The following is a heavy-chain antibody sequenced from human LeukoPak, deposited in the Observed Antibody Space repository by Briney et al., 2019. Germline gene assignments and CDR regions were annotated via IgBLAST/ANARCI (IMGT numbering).Heavy chain of an antibody. V-gene: IGHV1-69*05. D-gene: IGHD6-13*01. J-gene: IGHJ6*03. CDR3: ARDRGYYSSSWYSKTYYYYYYMDV. Sequence: GASVKVSCKASGGTFSSYAICWVRQAPGQGLEWMGGIIPIFGTANYAQKFQGRVTITTDESTSTAYMELSSLRSEDTAVYYCARDRGYYSSSWYSKTYYYYYYMDVWGKGTTVTVSS. CDR1: GGTFSSYA. CDR2: IIPIFGTA.